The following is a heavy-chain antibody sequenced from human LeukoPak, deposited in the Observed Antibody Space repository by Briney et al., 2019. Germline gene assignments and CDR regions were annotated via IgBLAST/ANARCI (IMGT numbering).Heavy chain of an antibody. D-gene: IGHD3-10*01. V-gene: IGHV3-30*18. Sequence: HPGGSLRLSCAASGFTFSTFNMHWVRQAPGKGLEWVAVFSSDGRSTFYAENVQGRLTLSRDNSKNTLSLQMNSLRAEDTAVYYCAKSYYYHSGSFDYWGQGTLVTVSS. CDR2: FSSDGRST. J-gene: IGHJ4*02. CDR1: GFTFSTFN. CDR3: AKSYYYHSGSFDY.